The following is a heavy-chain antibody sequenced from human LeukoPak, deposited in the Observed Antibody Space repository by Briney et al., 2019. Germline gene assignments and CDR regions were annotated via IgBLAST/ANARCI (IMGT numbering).Heavy chain of an antibody. CDR2: IYYNGST. Sequence: SETLSLTRTVSGGSISSYYWSWIRQPPGKGLEWIGYIYYNGSTNYNPSLKSRVTISVDTSKNQFSLKLSSVTAADTAVYYCARSSYYDSPKHREFDYWGQGTLVTVSS. J-gene: IGHJ4*02. CDR1: GGSISSYY. V-gene: IGHV4-59*12. D-gene: IGHD3-22*01. CDR3: ARSSYYDSPKHREFDY.